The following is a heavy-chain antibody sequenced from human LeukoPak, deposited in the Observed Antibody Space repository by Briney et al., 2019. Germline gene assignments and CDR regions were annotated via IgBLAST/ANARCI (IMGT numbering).Heavy chain of an antibody. J-gene: IGHJ4*02. CDR1: GITFSAAW. Sequence: NPGGSLRLSCAASGITFSAAWMNWVRQAPGKWLEWVGRIKSKSNGGTTDFAAPVRDRFTISRDDSKNTLNLQMDSLRTEDTAVYYCVADLPGPNSPYFDYWGKGTLVTVSS. CDR2: IKSKSNGGTT. D-gene: IGHD4/OR15-4a*01. CDR3: VADLPGPNSPYFDY. V-gene: IGHV3-15*01.